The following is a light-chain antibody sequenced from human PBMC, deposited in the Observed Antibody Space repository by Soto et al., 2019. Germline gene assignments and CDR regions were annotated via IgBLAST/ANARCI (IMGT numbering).Light chain of an antibody. J-gene: IGKJ1*01. CDR2: GAS. CDR3: QQYSNWPGT. V-gene: IGKV3-15*01. CDR1: QSVSSN. Sequence: EIVMTQSPATLSVSPGESATLSCRATQSVSSNLAWYQQKPGQAPRLLIYGASTRGTGIPARFSGSGSGTEFTLAISSLQSEDVALYYCQQYSNWPGTFGQGTKVEIK.